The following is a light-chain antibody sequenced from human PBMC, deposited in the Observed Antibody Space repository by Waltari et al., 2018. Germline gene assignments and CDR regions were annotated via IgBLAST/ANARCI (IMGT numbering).Light chain of an antibody. CDR3: SAHGGSDRFYV. CDR2: EVN. Sequence: QSALTQPPSASGSPGPSVAISCTGTSSDIGRYDLVTWYQQHPGKAPKHIISEVNKRPSGVPDRFSGAKSGNTAALTVSGLQAEDEADYYCSAHGGSDRFYVFGTGTKVTVL. CDR1: SSDIGRYDL. J-gene: IGLJ1*01. V-gene: IGLV2-8*01.